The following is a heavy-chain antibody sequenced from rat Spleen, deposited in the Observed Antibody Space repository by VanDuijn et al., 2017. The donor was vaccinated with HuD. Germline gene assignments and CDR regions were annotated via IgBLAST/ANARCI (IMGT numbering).Heavy chain of an antibody. V-gene: IGHV2-30*01. CDR3: ARDPHTDY. J-gene: IGHJ2*01. Sequence: QVQLKESGLGLVQPSQTLSLTCTVSGFSLTTYNVHWVRQPPGKGLEWMGAIWSGGSTDYNSALKSRLSISRDTSKSQVFLKMNSLQSEDTATYYCARDPHTDYWGQGVMVTVSS. D-gene: IGHD1-7*01. CDR1: GFSLTTYN. CDR2: IWSGGST.